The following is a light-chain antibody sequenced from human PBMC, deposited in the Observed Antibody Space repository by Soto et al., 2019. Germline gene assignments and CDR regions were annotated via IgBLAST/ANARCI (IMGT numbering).Light chain of an antibody. Sequence: QSALTQPASVSGSPGQSITISCTGTNSDVGYYNYVSWFQQHPGKAPKLMIYEVSNRPSGVSNRFSGSKSGNTASLTISGLQAEDEADYYCSSYTTSTTLIFGGGTKVTVL. J-gene: IGLJ2*01. V-gene: IGLV2-14*01. CDR3: SSYTTSTTLI. CDR1: NSDVGYYNY. CDR2: EVS.